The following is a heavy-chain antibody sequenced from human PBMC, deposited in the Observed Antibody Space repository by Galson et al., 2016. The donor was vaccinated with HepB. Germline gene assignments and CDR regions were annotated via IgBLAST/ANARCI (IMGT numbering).Heavy chain of an antibody. V-gene: IGHV3-23*01. D-gene: IGHD3-22*01. CDR1: GFTFSDYA. CDR2: ISGRGGGT. J-gene: IGHJ4*02. Sequence: SLRLSCAASGFTFSDYALNWVRQAPGKGLEWVSTISGRGGGTYYADSVKSRFTISRDNSKNTLFLQMNSLRAEDTARYYCAKGAPYYYDSSGYYGPGDFWGQGTQVTVSS. CDR3: AKGAPYYYDSSGYYGPGDF.